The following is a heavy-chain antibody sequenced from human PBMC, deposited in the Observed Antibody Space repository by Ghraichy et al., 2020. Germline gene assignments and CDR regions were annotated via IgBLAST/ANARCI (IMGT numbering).Heavy chain of an antibody. V-gene: IGHV5-51*01. CDR2: IYPGDSDT. J-gene: IGHJ4*02. CDR1: GYSFTSYW. CDR3: ARHLGTVTTYCDY. Sequence: GEPLNISCKGSGYSFTSYWIGWVRQMPGKGLEWMGIIYPGDSDTRYSPSFQGQVTISADKSISTAYLQWSSLKASDTAMYYCARHLGTVTTYCDYWGQGTLVTVSS. D-gene: IGHD4-17*01.